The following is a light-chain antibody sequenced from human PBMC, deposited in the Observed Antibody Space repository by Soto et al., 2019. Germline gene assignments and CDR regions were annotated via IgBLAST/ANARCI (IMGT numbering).Light chain of an antibody. J-gene: IGKJ2*01. V-gene: IGKV4-1*01. CDR1: QNLLFSSNNKNS. Sequence: DVVMTQSPETLAVSLGERAAINCKSSQNLLFSSNNKNSLAWYQQKPGQPPKLLIYWASTRESGAPARFSGSGSGRDFTLTISSLQAEDVAVYHCQQYHTTPNTFGQGTKLEIK. CDR2: WAS. CDR3: QQYHTTPNT.